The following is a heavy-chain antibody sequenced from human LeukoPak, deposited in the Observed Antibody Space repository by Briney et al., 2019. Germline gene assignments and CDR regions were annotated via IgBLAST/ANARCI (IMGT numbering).Heavy chain of an antibody. Sequence: GASVKVSCKASGYTFTSYGISRVRQAPGQGLEWMGWMNPNSGNTGYAQKFQGRVTMTRNTSISTAYMELSSLRSEDTAVYYCARGPIVVVPAAIFSYCYYGMDVWGQGTTVTVSS. J-gene: IGHJ6*02. V-gene: IGHV1-8*02. D-gene: IGHD2-2*02. CDR3: ARGPIVVVPAAIFSYCYYGMDV. CDR1: GYTFTSYG. CDR2: MNPNSGNT.